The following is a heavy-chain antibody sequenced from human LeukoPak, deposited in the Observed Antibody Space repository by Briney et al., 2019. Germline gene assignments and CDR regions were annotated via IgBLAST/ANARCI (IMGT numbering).Heavy chain of an antibody. CDR1: GGSFSGYY. J-gene: IGHJ6*03. D-gene: IGHD6-6*01. V-gene: IGHV4-34*01. Sequence: PSETLSLTCAVYGGSFSGYYWSWIRQPPGKGLEWLGEISHSGSPNYNPSLKSRVTISVDTSKNHFSLRLRSVTAADTAVYYCARGYARFYDYYMDVWGKGTTVTVSS. CDR2: ISHSGSP. CDR3: ARGYARFYDYYMDV.